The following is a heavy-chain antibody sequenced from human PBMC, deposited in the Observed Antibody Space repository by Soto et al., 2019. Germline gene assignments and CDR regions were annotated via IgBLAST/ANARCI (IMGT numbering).Heavy chain of an antibody. CDR3: ARVQSTSWGYYYAVDV. CDR2: ISYSGST. CDR1: GGSISSYY. D-gene: IGHD2-2*01. J-gene: IGHJ6*01. Sequence: QVQLQESGPGLVKPSETLSLTCRISGGSISSYYWNWIRPAPGKGLECIGFISYSGSTNYNPALTGRVIISVDTSKDQSSLRLNSVTAADTAVYYCARVQSTSWGYYYAVDVWGQVTTVTVPS. V-gene: IGHV4-59*01.